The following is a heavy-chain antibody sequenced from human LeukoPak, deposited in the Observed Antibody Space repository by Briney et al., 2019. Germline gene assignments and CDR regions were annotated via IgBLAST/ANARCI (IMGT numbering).Heavy chain of an antibody. J-gene: IGHJ5*02. CDR2: IRSSGSTI. V-gene: IGHV3-11*04. Sequence: PGGSLRLSCAASGFTFSDYYMSWIRQAPGKGLEWVSSIRSSGSTIYYADSVKGRFTISRDNSKNTLYLQMNSLRAEDTALYYCAKGYSSSWYDDNWFDPWGQGTLVTVSS. CDR3: AKGYSSSWYDDNWFDP. CDR1: GFTFSDYY. D-gene: IGHD6-13*01.